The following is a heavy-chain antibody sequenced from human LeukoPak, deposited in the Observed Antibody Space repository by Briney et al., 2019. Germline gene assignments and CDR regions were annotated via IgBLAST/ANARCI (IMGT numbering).Heavy chain of an antibody. V-gene: IGHV1-2*02. CDR3: AREGWEPNFDQ. J-gene: IGHJ4*02. D-gene: IGHD1-26*01. CDR2: INPNSGAT. Sequence: EASVKVSRKASGYTFADHFIHWVRQAPGQGLEWMGWINPNSGATNYAQNFQGRVTMTSDTSITTAYMELTSLTFNDTAVYYCAREGWEPNFDQWGQGTLVTVSS. CDR1: GYTFADHF.